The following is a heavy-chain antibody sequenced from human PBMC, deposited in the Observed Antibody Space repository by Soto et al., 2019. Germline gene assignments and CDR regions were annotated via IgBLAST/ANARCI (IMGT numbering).Heavy chain of an antibody. Sequence: PSETLSLTCTVSGGSISSSSYYWGWIRQPPGKGLEWIGSIYYSGSTYYNPSLKSRVTISVDTSKNQFSLKLSSVTAADTAVYYCARSNDILTGPGYNWFDPWGQGTLVTVSS. D-gene: IGHD3-9*01. CDR1: GGSISSSSYY. CDR3: ARSNDILTGPGYNWFDP. V-gene: IGHV4-39*01. CDR2: IYYSGST. J-gene: IGHJ5*02.